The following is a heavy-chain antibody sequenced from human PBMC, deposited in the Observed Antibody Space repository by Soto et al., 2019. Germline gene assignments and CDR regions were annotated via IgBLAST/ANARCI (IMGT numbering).Heavy chain of an antibody. CDR3: AKDLLPKTVTTCGS. Sequence: QVQLVESGGGAVQPGRSLRLSCAASGFTFDSHGMHWVRQAPGKGLEWVAVISSDGNNKYYADSVKGRFTISRDNFHNILYLKRSSLRAEDTAVYYCAKDLLPKTVTTCGSWGQGTLVTVSS. CDR2: ISSDGNNK. V-gene: IGHV3-30*18. CDR1: GFTFDSHG. D-gene: IGHD4-17*01. J-gene: IGHJ5*02.